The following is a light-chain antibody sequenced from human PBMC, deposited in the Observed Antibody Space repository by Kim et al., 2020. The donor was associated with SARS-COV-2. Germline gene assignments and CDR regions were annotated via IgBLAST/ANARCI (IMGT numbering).Light chain of an antibody. CDR3: QRYDNWPWA. CDR1: QSISSS. Sequence: EIVMTQSPATLSVSPGERVTLSCRASQSISSSLAWYQHKPGQPPRLLIYDAFNRATGVPARFSVSGSGTEFTRTISSLQSEDFAVYYCQRYDNWPWAFGQGTKVDIK. J-gene: IGKJ1*01. V-gene: IGKV3-15*01. CDR2: DAF.